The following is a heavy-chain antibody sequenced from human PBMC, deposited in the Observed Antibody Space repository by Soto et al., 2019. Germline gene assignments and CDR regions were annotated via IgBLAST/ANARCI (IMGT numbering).Heavy chain of an antibody. CDR2: IIPIFGTA. CDR1: GGTFSSYA. CDR3: ARDDYYYDSSGYQSDGMDV. D-gene: IGHD3-22*01. V-gene: IGHV1-69*13. J-gene: IGHJ6*02. Sequence: ASVKVSCKASGGTFSSYAISWVRQAPGQGLEWMGGIIPIFGTANYAQKFQGRVTITADESTSTAYMELSSLRSEDTAVYYCARDDYYYDSSGYQSDGMDVWGQGTTVTVSS.